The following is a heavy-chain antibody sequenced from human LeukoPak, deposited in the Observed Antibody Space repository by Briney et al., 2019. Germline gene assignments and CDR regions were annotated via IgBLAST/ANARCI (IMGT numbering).Heavy chain of an antibody. J-gene: IGHJ4*02. Sequence: ASVKVSCKAFGGSFSSEAISWVRQAPGQGLEWMGGITAIFGTANYAQKLQGRVTITTDESTSTAYMEVRSLRSEDTAVYYCGRKAGDCGGGSCYSIDYWGQGTLVTGSS. CDR1: GGSFSSEA. CDR2: ITAIFGTA. CDR3: GRKAGDCGGGSCYSIDY. D-gene: IGHD2-15*01. V-gene: IGHV1-69*05.